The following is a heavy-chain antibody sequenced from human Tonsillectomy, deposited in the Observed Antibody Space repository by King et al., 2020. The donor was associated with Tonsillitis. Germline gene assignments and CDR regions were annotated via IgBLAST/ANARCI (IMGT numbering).Heavy chain of an antibody. J-gene: IGHJ4*02. CDR2: ITSDGSRA. V-gene: IGHV3-74*01. CDR1: GFTFSSDW. CDR3: ARDLALG. Sequence: VQLVESGGGLVQPGGSLRLSCAASGFTFSSDWMHWVRQAPGKGLVWVSRITSDGSRAIYADSVKGRFTISRDNAKNTLYLQMNSLRAEDTAVYYCARDLALGWGQGPLVTVSS.